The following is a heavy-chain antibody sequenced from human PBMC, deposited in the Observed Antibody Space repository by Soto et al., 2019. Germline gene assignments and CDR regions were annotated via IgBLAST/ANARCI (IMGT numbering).Heavy chain of an antibody. CDR3: AREVRLAWRGAFDI. V-gene: IGHV1-3*05. J-gene: IGHJ3*02. Sequence: QVQLVQSGAEEEKPGASVKVSCKASGYTFTSHTMHWVRQAPGQRLEWMGCIDAGNGNTKYSQQFQGRVTITRDTSASTMYMELSSLRSADTAVYYSAREVRLAWRGAFDIWGPGTMVTVSS. CDR2: IDAGNGNT. CDR1: GYTFTSHT. D-gene: IGHD3-10*01.